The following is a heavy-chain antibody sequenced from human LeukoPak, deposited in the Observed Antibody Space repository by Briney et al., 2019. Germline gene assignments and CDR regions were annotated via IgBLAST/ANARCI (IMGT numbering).Heavy chain of an antibody. D-gene: IGHD2-21*02. V-gene: IGHV3-30-3*01. CDR1: GFTFSGYA. J-gene: IGHJ6*02. CDR2: ISSDGSNK. Sequence: GGSLRLSCAASGFTFSGYAMHWVRQAPGMGLEWVAVISSDGSNKYYADSVKGRFTISRDNSKNTLYLQMNSLRAEDTAVYYCARGGCGGDCYSGYYYYYGMDVWGQGTTVTVSS. CDR3: ARGGCGGDCYSGYYYYYGMDV.